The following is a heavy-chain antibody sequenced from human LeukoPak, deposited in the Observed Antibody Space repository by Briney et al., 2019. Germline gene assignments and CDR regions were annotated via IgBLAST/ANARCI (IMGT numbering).Heavy chain of an antibody. J-gene: IGHJ4*02. CDR3: ARDWNYGLGFFVY. Sequence: APVKVSCKASGGTFSSYAISWVRQAPGQGLEWMGGIIPIFGTANYAQKFQGRVTITADESTSTAYMELSSLRSEDTAMYYCARDWNYGLGFFVYWGQGTLVTVSS. D-gene: IGHD1-7*01. CDR1: GGTFSSYA. CDR2: IIPIFGTA. V-gene: IGHV1-69*13.